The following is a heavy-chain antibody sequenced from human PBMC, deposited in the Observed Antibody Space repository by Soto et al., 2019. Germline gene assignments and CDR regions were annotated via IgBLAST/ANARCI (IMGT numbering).Heavy chain of an antibody. V-gene: IGHV3-23*01. D-gene: IGHD1-26*01. Sequence: LRLSCAASGFTFSSYAMSWVRQAPGKGLEWVSAISGSGGSTYYADSVKGRFTISRDNSKNTLYLQMNSMRAEDTAVYYCAKDEVGATRGHAFDIWRQRTMVTVSS. CDR1: GFTFSSYA. J-gene: IGHJ3*02. CDR2: ISGSGGST. CDR3: AKDEVGATRGHAFDI.